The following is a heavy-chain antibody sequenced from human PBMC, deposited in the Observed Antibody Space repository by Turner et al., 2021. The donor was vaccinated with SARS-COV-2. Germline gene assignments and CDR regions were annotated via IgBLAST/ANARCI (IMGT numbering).Heavy chain of an antibody. V-gene: IGHV3-23*01. CDR2: ISGSGGST. Sequence: EVQLLESGGGLVQPGGSLRLSCAASGFTFSSYAMSWLRQAPGKGLEWVSAISGSGGSTFYADSVKGRFTISRDDSKNTLDLQMNSLRAEDTAVYYCAKDIRTTPIAVAGRGAFDIWGQGTMVTVSS. D-gene: IGHD6-19*01. J-gene: IGHJ3*02. CDR3: AKDIRTTPIAVAGRGAFDI. CDR1: GFTFSSYA.